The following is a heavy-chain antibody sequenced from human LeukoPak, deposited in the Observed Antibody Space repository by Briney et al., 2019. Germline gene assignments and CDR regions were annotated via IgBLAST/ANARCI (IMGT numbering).Heavy chain of an antibody. J-gene: IGHJ5*02. D-gene: IGHD3-10*01. CDR1: GFVFKTYA. Sequence: GSLRLSCAASGFVFKTYAMHWVRQAPGKGLEWVALISSDGSNNYIADSVKGRFSISRDDSKNTLYLHMDSLTIEDTAYYYCARVKLRGVNFFDPWGQGTLVTVSS. V-gene: IGHV3-30*04. CDR2: ISSDGSNN. CDR3: ARVKLRGVNFFDP.